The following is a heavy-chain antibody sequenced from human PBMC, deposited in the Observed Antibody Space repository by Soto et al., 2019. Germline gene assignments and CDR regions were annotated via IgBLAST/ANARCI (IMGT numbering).Heavy chain of an antibody. CDR1: GGSFSGYY. V-gene: IGHV4-34*01. J-gene: IGHJ6*02. D-gene: IGHD3-10*01. Sequence: PSETLSLTCAVYGGSFSGYYWSWIRQPPGKGLEWIGEINHSGSTNYNPSLKSRVTISVDTSKNQFSLKLSSVTAADTAVYYCARVRRDYYGSGSYLLYYYYYGMDVWGQGTTVTVS. CDR3: ARVRRDYYGSGSYLLYYYYYGMDV. CDR2: INHSGST.